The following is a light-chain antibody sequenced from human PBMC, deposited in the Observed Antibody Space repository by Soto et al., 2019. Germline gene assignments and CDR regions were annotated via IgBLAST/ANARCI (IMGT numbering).Light chain of an antibody. CDR2: EVS. CDR3: SSYTSTTTLYVI. J-gene: IGLJ2*01. V-gene: IGLV2-14*01. Sequence: QSALTQPASVSGSPGQSITISCTGSSSDVGGYNYVSWYQQRPGKAPELLIYEVSDRPSGISSRFSGSNSGNTASLTISGLQAEDEADYYCSSYTSTTTLYVIFGGGTQLTVL. CDR1: SSDVGGYNY.